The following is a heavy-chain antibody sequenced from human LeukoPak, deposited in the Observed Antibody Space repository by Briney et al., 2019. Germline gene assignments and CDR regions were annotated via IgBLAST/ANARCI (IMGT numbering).Heavy chain of an antibody. V-gene: IGHV3-49*04. Sequence: GGSMKLSCATSGFIFTDYWMHWVRQAPGKGLEWLGFIRSQAYGGTIEYAASVKGRFSISRDNSKSIADLQINSLKTEDTAVYYCARGGDFGVPAPLGIDAFDIWGQGTMVTVSS. J-gene: IGHJ3*02. CDR3: ARGGDFGVPAPLGIDAFDI. D-gene: IGHD2-2*01. CDR1: GFIFTDYW. CDR2: IRSQAYGGTI.